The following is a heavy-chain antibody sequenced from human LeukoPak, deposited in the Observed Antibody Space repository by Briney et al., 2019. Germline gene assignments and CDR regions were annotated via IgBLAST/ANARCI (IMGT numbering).Heavy chain of an antibody. CDR3: TRSLPIVRAQYYFDY. J-gene: IGHJ4*02. Sequence: GGSLRLSCAASGFTFSGSAMHWVRQASGKGLQWVGRIRSKANSYATAYAASVKGRFTISRDDSKNTSYLQMNSLKTEDTAVYYLTRSLPIVRAQYYFDYGGQGTLVTVYS. D-gene: IGHD1-26*01. CDR1: GFTFSGSA. V-gene: IGHV3-73*01. CDR2: IRSKANSYAT.